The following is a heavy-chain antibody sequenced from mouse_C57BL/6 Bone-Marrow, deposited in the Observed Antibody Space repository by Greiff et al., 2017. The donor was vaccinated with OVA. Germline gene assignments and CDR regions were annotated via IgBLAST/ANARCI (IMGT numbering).Heavy chain of an antibody. J-gene: IGHJ2*01. CDR3: TRGGLYYGSPYYFDY. Sequence: EVKLMESGPVLARPGASVKMSCKTSGYTFTSYWMHWVKQRPGQGLEWIGAIYPGNSDTSYNQKFKGKAKLTAVTSASTAYMELSSLTNEDSAVYYCTRGGLYYGSPYYFDYGGQGTTLTVSS. V-gene: IGHV1-5*01. D-gene: IGHD1-1*01. CDR2: IYPGNSDT. CDR1: GYTFTSYW.